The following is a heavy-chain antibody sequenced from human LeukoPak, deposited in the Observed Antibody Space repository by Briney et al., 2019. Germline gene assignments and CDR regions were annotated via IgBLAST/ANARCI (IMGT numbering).Heavy chain of an antibody. Sequence: GGSLRLSCAASGFTFSSYGMHWVRQAPGKGLEWVSAISGSGGSTYYADSVKGRFTISRDNSKNTLYLQMNSLRAEDTAVYYCAKGGPYYDFWSGYYAPAYMDVWGKGTTVTVSS. CDR3: AKGGPYYDFWSGYYAPAYMDV. J-gene: IGHJ6*03. V-gene: IGHV3-23*01. CDR1: GFTFSSYG. D-gene: IGHD3-3*01. CDR2: ISGSGGST.